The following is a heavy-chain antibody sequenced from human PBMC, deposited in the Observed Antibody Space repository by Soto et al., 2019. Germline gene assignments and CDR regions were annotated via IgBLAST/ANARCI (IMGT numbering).Heavy chain of an antibody. Sequence: GGSLRLSCAASGFTFSSYAMSWVRQAPGKGLEWVSTISGSDGRTYSTDSVKGRFTISRDNSRNTAYLQMNSLRVEDTAVYYCAKGVSEYTPLALFDYWGRGTLVTV. CDR2: ISGSDGRT. CDR3: AKGVSEYTPLALFDY. CDR1: GFTFSSYA. D-gene: IGHD5-18*01. J-gene: IGHJ4*02. V-gene: IGHV3-23*01.